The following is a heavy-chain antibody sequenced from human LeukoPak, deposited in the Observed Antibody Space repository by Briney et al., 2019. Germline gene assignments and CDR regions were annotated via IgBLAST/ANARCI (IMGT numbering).Heavy chain of an antibody. J-gene: IGHJ6*03. V-gene: IGHV4-4*07. CDR2: IYTSGST. CDR1: GGSISSYY. CDR3: ARHQSGSYPPYSMDV. Sequence: SSETLSLTCTVSGGSISSYYWSWIRQPAGKGLEWIGRIYTSGSTYYNPSLKSRVTISVDTSKNHFSLKLSSVTAADTAVYYCARHQSGSYPPYSMDVWGKGTTVTVSS. D-gene: IGHD1-26*01.